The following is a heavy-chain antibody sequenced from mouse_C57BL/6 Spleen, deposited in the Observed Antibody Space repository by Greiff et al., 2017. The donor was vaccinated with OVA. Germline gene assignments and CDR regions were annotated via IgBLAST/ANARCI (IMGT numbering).Heavy chain of an antibody. V-gene: IGHV1-82*01. Sequence: QVQLQQSGPELVKPGASVKISCKASGYAFSSSWMNWVKQRPGKGLEWIGRIYPGDGDTNYNGKFKGKATLTADKSSSTAYMQLSSLTSEDSAVYFCARWGRVYFDYWGQGTTLTVSS. CDR3: ARWGRVYFDY. CDR2: IYPGDGDT. CDR1: GYAFSSSW. J-gene: IGHJ2*01.